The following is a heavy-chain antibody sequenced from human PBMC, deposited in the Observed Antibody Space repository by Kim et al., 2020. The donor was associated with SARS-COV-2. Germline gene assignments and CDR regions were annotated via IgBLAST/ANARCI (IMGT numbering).Heavy chain of an antibody. J-gene: IGHJ4*02. Sequence: GASLQISCKGSGYSFTSYWIGWVRQMPGKGLEWMGIIYPGDSDTRYSPSFQGQVTISADKSISTAYLQWSSLKASDTAMYYCARAPLLWFGELLYYFDYWGQGTLVTVSS. CDR3: ARAPLLWFGELLYYFDY. V-gene: IGHV5-51*01. CDR2: IYPGDSDT. D-gene: IGHD3-10*01. CDR1: GYSFTSYW.